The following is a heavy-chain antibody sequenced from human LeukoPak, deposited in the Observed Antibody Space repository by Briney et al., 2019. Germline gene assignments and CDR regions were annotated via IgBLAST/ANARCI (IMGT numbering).Heavy chain of an antibody. CDR2: IRHSGETI. D-gene: IGHD3-9*01. CDR1: GFTVSTNY. Sequence: PRGSLRLSCAASGFTVSTNYMNWVRQAPEEGLEWLSFIRHSGETIYYADSVKGRFTVSRDNARNLLYLQMNSLRDEDTAVYYCVGEFYDSFNWGQGTLVTVSS. CDR3: VGEFYDSFN. V-gene: IGHV3-48*02. J-gene: IGHJ4*02.